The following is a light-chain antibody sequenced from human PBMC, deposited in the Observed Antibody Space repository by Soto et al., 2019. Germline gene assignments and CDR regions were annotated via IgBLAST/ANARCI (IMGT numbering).Light chain of an antibody. Sequence: QSVLTQPPSASGTPGQTVTISCSGSSSNIGSNSVNWYQQLPGAAPSLLIYSDDQRPSGVPDRFSGSKSGTSASLAISGPQSEDEADYFCAVWDETLIEVFGTGTKVTVL. CDR3: AVWDETLIEV. J-gene: IGLJ1*01. CDR2: SDD. CDR1: SSNIGSNS. V-gene: IGLV1-44*01.